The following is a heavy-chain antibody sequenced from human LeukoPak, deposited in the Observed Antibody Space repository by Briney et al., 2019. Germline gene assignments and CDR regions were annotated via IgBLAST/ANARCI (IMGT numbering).Heavy chain of an antibody. CDR3: VRGRYCSATNCPSIFDY. CDR1: GFTFSTYS. CDR2: IWYDGSNK. V-gene: IGHV3-30*02. Sequence: GGSLRLSCTASGFTFSTYSMNWARQAPGKGLEWVAFIWYDGSNKYYADSVKGRFTISRDNSKNTLYLQMNSLRAEDTAVYYCVRGRYCSATNCPSIFDYRGQGTLVTVSS. J-gene: IGHJ4*02. D-gene: IGHD2-2*01.